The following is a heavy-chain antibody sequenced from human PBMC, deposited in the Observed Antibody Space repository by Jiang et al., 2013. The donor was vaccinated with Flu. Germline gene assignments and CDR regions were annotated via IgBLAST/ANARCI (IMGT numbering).Heavy chain of an antibody. J-gene: IGHJ4*01. D-gene: IGHD1-26*01. CDR1: GFTFNDYY. V-gene: IGHV3-11*04. CDR2: ISGDDGDI. Sequence: QLVESGGGLVQPGGSLRLSCAASGFTFNDYYMTWIRQSPGKGLEWISSISGDDGDIFYADSVQGRFTVSRDKAKNTLFLQMNSLTADDTAMYYCARALDHGPKWEPGGYWGQGTLVT. CDR3: ARALDHGPKWEPGGY.